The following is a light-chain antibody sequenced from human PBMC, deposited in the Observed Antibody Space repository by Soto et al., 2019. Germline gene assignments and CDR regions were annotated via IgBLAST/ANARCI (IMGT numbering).Light chain of an antibody. CDR2: VAS. Sequence: EIVMTQSPATLSVSPGERATLSCRASQSVSSNLAWYQQKPGQAPRLLIYVASTRATGIPAMFSGSGSGTEFTLTISSLQSEDFAVYYCQQYNNWPYTFGQGTKLEIK. J-gene: IGKJ2*01. CDR3: QQYNNWPYT. CDR1: QSVSSN. V-gene: IGKV3-15*01.